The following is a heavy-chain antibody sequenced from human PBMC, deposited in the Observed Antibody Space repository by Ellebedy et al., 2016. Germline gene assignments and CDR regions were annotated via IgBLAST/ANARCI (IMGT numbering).Heavy chain of an antibody. V-gene: IGHV4-38-2*02. J-gene: IGHJ4*02. Sequence: SETLSLTCTVSGYSISSGYYWGWIRQPPGKGLEWIGEIYHSGSTNYNPSLKSRVTISVDASKNQFSLKLSSVTAADTAVYYCARDTNTGDDYVLSDYWGQGTLVTVSS. D-gene: IGHD3-16*01. CDR2: IYHSGST. CDR3: ARDTNTGDDYVLSDY. CDR1: GYSISSGYY.